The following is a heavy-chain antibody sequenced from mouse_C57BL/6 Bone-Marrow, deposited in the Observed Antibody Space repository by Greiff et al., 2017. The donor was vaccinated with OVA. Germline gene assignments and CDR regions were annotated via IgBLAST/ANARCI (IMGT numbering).Heavy chain of an antibody. CDR2: IHPNSGST. CDR3: ARRGIYYGSSDY. V-gene: IGHV1-64*01. CDR1: GYTFTSYW. J-gene: IGHJ2*01. D-gene: IGHD1-1*01. Sequence: QVQLQQPGAELVKPGASVKLSCKASGYTFTSYWMHWVKQRPGQGLEWIGMIHPNSGSTNYNEKFKSKATLTVDKSSSTAYRQLSSLTSEDSAVYYCARRGIYYGSSDYWGQGTTLTVSS.